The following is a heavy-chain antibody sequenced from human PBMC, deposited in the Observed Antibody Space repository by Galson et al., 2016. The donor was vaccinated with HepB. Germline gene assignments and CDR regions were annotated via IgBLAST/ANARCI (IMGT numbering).Heavy chain of an antibody. CDR3: ASSIAVAGIIDY. CDR2: IWSGAIKK. J-gene: IGHJ4*02. D-gene: IGHD6-19*01. CDR1: GFTFNFYL. Sequence: SLRLSCAASGFTFNFYLMSWVRQAPGKGLEWVAVIWSGAIKKYYADSVEGRFTISRDDSENTVYLQINTLRVEDTAMYYCASSIAVAGIIDYWGQGTLVTVSS. V-gene: IGHV3-33*08.